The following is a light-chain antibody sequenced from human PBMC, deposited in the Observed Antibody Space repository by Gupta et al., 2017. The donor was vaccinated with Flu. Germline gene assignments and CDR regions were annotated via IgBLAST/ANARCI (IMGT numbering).Light chain of an antibody. V-gene: IGKV3-15*01. Sequence: ERAALSCRATQKVSHSLAWCQQKPGQAPRLLLYGASTRANGIPARFSGSGSGTEFTLTISSLQSEDFAVNYCQQYNNWPPLTFGGGTKVEIK. CDR2: GAS. J-gene: IGKJ4*01. CDR3: QQYNNWPPLT. CDR1: QKVSHS.